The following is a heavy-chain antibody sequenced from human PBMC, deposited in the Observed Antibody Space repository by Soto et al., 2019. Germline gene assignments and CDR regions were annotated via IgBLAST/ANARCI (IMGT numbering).Heavy chain of an antibody. Sequence: QVQLQESGPGLVKTSQTLSLTCTVSGGSISSGNYYWSWIRQPPGKGLEWIGFISYSGSTYYSLSLKSRVTISVDTSKNQFSLNLSFVTAADTAVYYCATMGTPATGLYYFDYWGQGTLVTVSS. CDR2: ISYSGST. J-gene: IGHJ4*02. CDR3: ATMGTPATGLYYFDY. CDR1: GGSISSGNYY. D-gene: IGHD5-18*01. V-gene: IGHV4-30-4*01.